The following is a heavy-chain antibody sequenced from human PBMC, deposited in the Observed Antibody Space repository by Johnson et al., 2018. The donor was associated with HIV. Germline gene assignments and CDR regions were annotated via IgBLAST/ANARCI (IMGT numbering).Heavy chain of an antibody. J-gene: IGHJ3*01. D-gene: IGHD1-7*01. V-gene: IGHV3-23*04. CDR2: ISGSGGST. CDR1: GFTFSSYA. Sequence: LVESGGGVVQPGRSLRLSCAASGFTFSSYAMSWVRQAPGKGLEWVSAISGSGGSTYYADSVKGRFTISRDNSKNTLYLQMNSLRAEDTAVYYCARDTIRELQLPDGFDVWGQGTMVTVSS. CDR3: ARDTIRELQLPDGFDV.